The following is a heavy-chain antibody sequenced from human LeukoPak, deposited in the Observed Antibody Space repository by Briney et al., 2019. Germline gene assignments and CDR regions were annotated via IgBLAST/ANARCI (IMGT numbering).Heavy chain of an antibody. CDR3: AKAEGSSTWYRGEYFQH. CDR1: GFTLSSYA. CDR2: ISISGGST. Sequence: GGSLRLSCAASGFTLSSYAMSWVRQAPGKGLEWVSSISISGGSTFYTDSVKGRFTISRDSSKNTLYLQMTSLRAEDTAIYYCAKAEGSSTWYRGEYFQHWGQGTLVTVSS. D-gene: IGHD6-13*01. V-gene: IGHV3-23*01. J-gene: IGHJ1*01.